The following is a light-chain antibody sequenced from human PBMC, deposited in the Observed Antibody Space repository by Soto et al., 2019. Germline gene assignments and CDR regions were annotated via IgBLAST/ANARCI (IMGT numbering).Light chain of an antibody. V-gene: IGLV3-1*01. Sequence: SYELTQPPSVSVSPGQTASITCSGDKLGDRYAAWYQQKPGQSPVLVIYQDNKRPSGIPERISGSNSGNSATLTISGTQSMGEADYYCQAWDSSTLYVFGTGTKLTVL. J-gene: IGLJ1*01. CDR2: QDN. CDR3: QAWDSSTLYV. CDR1: KLGDRY.